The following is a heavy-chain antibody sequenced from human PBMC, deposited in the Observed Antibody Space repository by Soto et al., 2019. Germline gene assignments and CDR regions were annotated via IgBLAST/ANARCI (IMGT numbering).Heavy chain of an antibody. D-gene: IGHD3-22*01. V-gene: IGHV4-30-4*01. CDR1: GGSISSGDYY. CDR3: ARGGNYDSSGYDWFDP. CDR2: IYYSGST. Sequence: PSETLSLTCTVSGGSISSGDYYWSWIRQPPGKGLEWIGYIYYSGSTYYNPSLKSRVTISVDTSKNQFSLKLSSVTAADTAVYYCARGGNYDSSGYDWFDPWGQGTLVTVSS. J-gene: IGHJ5*02.